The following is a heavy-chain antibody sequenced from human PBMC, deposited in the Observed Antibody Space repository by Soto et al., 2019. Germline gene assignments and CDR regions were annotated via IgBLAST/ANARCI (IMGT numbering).Heavy chain of an antibody. CDR1: GGTFSSYA. V-gene: IGHV1-69*01. D-gene: IGHD1-26*01. CDR2: IIPIFGTA. CDR3: ASDQYGELLYYFDY. J-gene: IGHJ4*02. Sequence: QVQLVQSGAEVKKPGSSVKVSCKASGGTFSSYAISWVRQAPGPGLEWMGGIIPIFGTANYAQKFQGRVTITADESTSTADLELSSLRAEDTAVYYCASDQYGELLYYFDYWGQGTLVTVSS.